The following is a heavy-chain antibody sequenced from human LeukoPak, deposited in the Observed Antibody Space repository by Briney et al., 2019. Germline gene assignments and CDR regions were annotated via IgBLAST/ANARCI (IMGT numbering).Heavy chain of an antibody. CDR2: ISGSGGST. CDR1: GFTFSSYG. J-gene: IGHJ3*02. Sequence: GGSLRLSCAASGFTFSSYGMSWVRQAPGKGLEWVSAISGSGGSTYYADSVKGRFTISRDNSKNTLYLQMNSLRAEDTAVYYCAKEWFGELTTPNAFDIWGQGTMVTVSS. V-gene: IGHV3-23*01. D-gene: IGHD3-10*01. CDR3: AKEWFGELTTPNAFDI.